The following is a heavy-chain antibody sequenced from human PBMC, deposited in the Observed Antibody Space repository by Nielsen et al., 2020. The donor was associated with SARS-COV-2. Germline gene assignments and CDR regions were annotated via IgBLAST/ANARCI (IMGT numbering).Heavy chain of an antibody. J-gene: IGHJ4*02. CDR2: LYWDGDK. CDR3: AHRPLGAFYFDS. Sequence: SGPTLVKPTQTLTLTCTFSGFSLSTNGVGVGWIRQPPGKALEWLALLYWDGDKRYSPSLKSRLAVTKGTSRNQVVLTLTNVDPVDKGTYYCAHRPLGAFYFDSWGLGTLVTVSS. CDR1: GFSLSTNGVG. V-gene: IGHV2-5*02.